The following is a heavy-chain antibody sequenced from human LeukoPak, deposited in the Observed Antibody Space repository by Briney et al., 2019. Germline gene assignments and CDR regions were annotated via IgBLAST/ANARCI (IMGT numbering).Heavy chain of an antibody. Sequence: GESLKISCKGSGYSFTSYWIGWVRQMPGKGLGWMGIIYPGDSDTRYSPSFQGQVTISADKSISTAYLQWSSLKASDTAMYYCARLGITMIVVVDDAFDIWGQGTMVTVSS. CDR3: ARLGITMIVVVDDAFDI. J-gene: IGHJ3*02. CDR2: IYPGDSDT. V-gene: IGHV5-51*01. CDR1: GYSFTSYW. D-gene: IGHD3-22*01.